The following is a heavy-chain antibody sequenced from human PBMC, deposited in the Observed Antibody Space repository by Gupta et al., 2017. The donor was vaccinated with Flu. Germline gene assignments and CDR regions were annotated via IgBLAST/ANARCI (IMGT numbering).Heavy chain of an antibody. CDR1: GFTVSTNY. CDR2: IYSGGRT. V-gene: IGHV3-53*04. D-gene: IGHD4-11*01. Sequence: EVQLVESGGGLVQPGGSLRLSCAVSGFTVSTNYMSWVRQAPGKGLEWVSVIYSGGRTYHADSVQGRFTISRHNSENTVYLQMNFLRAEDTAIYYCARDHSHLNYDYGMDVWGQGTTGTVSS. J-gene: IGHJ6*02. CDR3: ARDHSHLNYDYGMDV.